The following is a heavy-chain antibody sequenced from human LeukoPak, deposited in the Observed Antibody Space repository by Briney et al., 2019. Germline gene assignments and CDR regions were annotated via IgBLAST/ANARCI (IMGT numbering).Heavy chain of an antibody. CDR2: ISDSGSTA. CDR1: GFTFDDYA. V-gene: IGHV3-23*01. CDR3: ARDSVCSSTSCYTVDAFDI. Sequence: GGSLRLSCAASGFTFDDYAMHWVRQAPGKGLEWVSGISDSGSTAFYADSVKGRFTSSRDNPKNTLYLQMNSLRAEDTAVYYCARDSVCSSTSCYTVDAFDIWGQGTMVTVSS. D-gene: IGHD2-2*02. J-gene: IGHJ3*02.